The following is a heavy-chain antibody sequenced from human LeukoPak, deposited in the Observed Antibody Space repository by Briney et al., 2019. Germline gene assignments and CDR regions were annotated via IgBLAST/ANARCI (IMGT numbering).Heavy chain of an antibody. D-gene: IGHD6-13*01. V-gene: IGHV4-39*01. CDR3: AGHVFHSSTWYGPIDY. J-gene: IGHJ4*02. Sequence: SETLSLTCTVSGGSVSSSSYYWGWIRQPPGKGLEWTGSIYYSGSTYYNPSLQSRVTISVDTSKNHFSLKLRSVTAADTAVYYCAGHVFHSSTWYGPIDYWGQGTLVTVSS. CDR2: IYYSGST. CDR1: GGSVSSSSYY.